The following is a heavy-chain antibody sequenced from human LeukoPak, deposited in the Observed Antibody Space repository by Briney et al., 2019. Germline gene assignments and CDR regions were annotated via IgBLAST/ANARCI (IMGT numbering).Heavy chain of an antibody. Sequence: GGSLRLSCAASGFTFSSYWMSWVRQAPGKGLEWVSGINWNGGSTGYADSVKGRFTISRDNAKNSLYLQMNSLRAEDTALYYCARRAYCGGDCYTAFDYWGQGTLVTVSS. CDR2: INWNGGST. CDR3: ARRAYCGGDCYTAFDY. V-gene: IGHV3-20*04. J-gene: IGHJ4*02. D-gene: IGHD2-21*02. CDR1: GFTFSSYW.